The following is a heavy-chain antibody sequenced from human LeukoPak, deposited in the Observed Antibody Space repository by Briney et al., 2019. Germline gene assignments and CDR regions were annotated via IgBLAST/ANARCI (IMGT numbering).Heavy chain of an antibody. Sequence: GRSLRLSCAASGFTFDDYAMHWVQQAPGKGLEWVSGISWNSGSIGYADSVKGRFTISRDNAKNSLYLQMNSLRAEDTALYYCAKDSDVGAFYYFDYWGQGTLVTVSS. J-gene: IGHJ4*02. CDR2: ISWNSGSI. CDR3: AKDSDVGAFYYFDY. D-gene: IGHD1-26*01. CDR1: GFTFDDYA. V-gene: IGHV3-9*01.